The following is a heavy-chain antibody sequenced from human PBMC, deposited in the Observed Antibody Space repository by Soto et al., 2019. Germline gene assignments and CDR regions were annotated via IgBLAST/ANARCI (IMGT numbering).Heavy chain of an antibody. CDR2: ISGSDGTT. CDR3: AKTDVSSGSYLFEAAFEI. J-gene: IGHJ3*02. D-gene: IGHD1-26*01. CDR1: GFTFSSYA. V-gene: IGHV3-23*01. Sequence: EVQLWESGGGLVQPGGSLRLSCAASGFTFSSYAMNWVRQAPGEGLQWVSTISGSDGTTDYADSVKGRFTISRDNSKNTLYLQVNSLRAEDTAVYYCAKTDVSSGSYLFEAAFEIWGQGTLVTVSS.